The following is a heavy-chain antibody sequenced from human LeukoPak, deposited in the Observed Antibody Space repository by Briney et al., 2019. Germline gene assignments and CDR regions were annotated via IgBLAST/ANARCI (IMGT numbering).Heavy chain of an antibody. CDR1: GFTFSSYA. CDR2: ISGSGGST. Sequence: GGSLRLSCAASGFTFSSYAMSWVRQAPGKGLEWVSAISGSGGSTYYADSVKGRFTISRDNSKNTLYLQMNSLRAEDTAVYYCAKEVEAAAGEGVLFDYWGQGTLVTVSS. V-gene: IGHV3-23*01. J-gene: IGHJ4*02. D-gene: IGHD6-13*01. CDR3: AKEVEAAAGEGVLFDY.